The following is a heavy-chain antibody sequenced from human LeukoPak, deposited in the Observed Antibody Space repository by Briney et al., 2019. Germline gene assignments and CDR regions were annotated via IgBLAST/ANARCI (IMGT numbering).Heavy chain of an antibody. CDR1: GGSLSSGGYS. Sequence: SQNPFPTLAVPGGSLSSGGYSWSWIRQPPREGPGWVGDIYHSGSTYYNPSLKSRVTISVDRSKNQFSLKLSSVTAADTAVYYCARLRKGDDYGDYRLDYWGQGTLVTVSS. D-gene: IGHD4-17*01. CDR3: ARLRKGDDYGDYRLDY. V-gene: IGHV4-30-2*01. J-gene: IGHJ4*02. CDR2: IYHSGST.